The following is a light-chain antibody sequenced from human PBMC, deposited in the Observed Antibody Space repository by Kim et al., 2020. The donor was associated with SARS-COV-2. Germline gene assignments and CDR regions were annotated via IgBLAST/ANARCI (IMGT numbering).Light chain of an antibody. CDR3: QQYGGSPRT. V-gene: IGKV3-20*01. J-gene: IGKJ5*01. Sequence: SPGERATLSCRASQSIDTTYLAWYEQKPGQAPRLLIYAASSRATGMPDRFSGSGSGTDFTLTISRLEPEDFAVYYCQQYGGSPRTFGQGTRLEIK. CDR2: AAS. CDR1: QSIDTTY.